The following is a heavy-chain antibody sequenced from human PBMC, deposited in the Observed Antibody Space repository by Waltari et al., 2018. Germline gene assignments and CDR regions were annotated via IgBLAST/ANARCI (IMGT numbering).Heavy chain of an antibody. V-gene: IGHV1-69*12. CDR3: ARRSNSDYILDY. D-gene: IGHD4-4*01. J-gene: IGHJ4*02. Sequence: QVQLVQSGAEVQTPGSSVKVSCKASGGTFNSYAISWVRQVPGQGLEWMGGIIPFLGIADYAQKFQGRVTITADESTTTAYMDLSSLRSDDTAVYYCARRSNSDYILDYWGQGTLVTVFS. CDR2: IIPFLGIA. CDR1: GGTFNSYA.